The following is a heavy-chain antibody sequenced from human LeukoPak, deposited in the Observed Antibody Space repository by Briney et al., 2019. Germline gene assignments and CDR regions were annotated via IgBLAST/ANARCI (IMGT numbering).Heavy chain of an antibody. Sequence: GGSLRLSCAASGFSFSNYAMSWVRQAPGKGLEWVSGISGSGGRTYYADSVRGRFTISRDNSMNTLYLQMSSVRAEDTAVYYCAKYAVREMFFGDCWGQGTLVAVSS. V-gene: IGHV3-23*01. D-gene: IGHD3/OR15-3a*01. CDR2: ISGSGGRT. J-gene: IGHJ4*02. CDR3: AKYAVREMFFGDC. CDR1: GFSFSNYA.